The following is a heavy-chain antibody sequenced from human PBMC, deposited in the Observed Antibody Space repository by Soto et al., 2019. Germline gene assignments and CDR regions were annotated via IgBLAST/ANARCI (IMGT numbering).Heavy chain of an antibody. CDR3: ASRDRSGYDWYYFDY. CDR1: GYTFTGYY. D-gene: IGHD5-12*01. CDR2: INPNSGGT. V-gene: IGHV1-2*04. J-gene: IGHJ4*02. Sequence: ASVKVSCKASGYTFTGYYMHWVRQAPGQGLEWMGWINPNSGGTNYAQKFQGWVTMTRDTSISTAYMELSRLRSDDTAVYYCASRDRSGYDWYYFDYWGQGTLVTVSS.